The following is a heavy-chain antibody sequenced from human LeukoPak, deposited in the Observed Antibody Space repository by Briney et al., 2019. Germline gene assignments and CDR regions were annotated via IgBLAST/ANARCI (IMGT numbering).Heavy chain of an antibody. D-gene: IGHD2-15*01. Sequence: GASVKVSCKVSGYTLSELSMHWVRQAPGKGLEWMGGFDPEDGETIYAQKFQGRFTMNEDTSTDTAYMELRSLTSEDTAVYYCATDRYRSGGSCYSGGAFEIWGPGTVVTVSS. CDR3: ATDRYRSGGSCYSGGAFEI. CDR1: GYTLSELS. J-gene: IGHJ3*02. CDR2: FDPEDGET. V-gene: IGHV1-24*01.